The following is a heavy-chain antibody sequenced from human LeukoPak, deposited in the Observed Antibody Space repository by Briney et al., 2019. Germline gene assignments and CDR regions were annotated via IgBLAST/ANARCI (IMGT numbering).Heavy chain of an antibody. CDR3: ASYSSGWEYFDY. D-gene: IGHD6-19*01. CDR1: GYTFTSCG. V-gene: IGHV1-18*01. CDR2: ISAYNGNT. Sequence: ASVKVSCKASGYTFTSCGISWVRQAPGQGLEWMGWISAYNGNTNYAQKLQGRVTMTTDTSTSTAYMELRSLRSDDTAVYYCASYSSGWEYFDYWGQGTLVTVSS. J-gene: IGHJ4*02.